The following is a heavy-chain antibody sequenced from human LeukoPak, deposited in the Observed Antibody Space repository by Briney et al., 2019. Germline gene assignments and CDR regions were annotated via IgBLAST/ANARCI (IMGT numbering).Heavy chain of an antibody. Sequence: ASVKVSCKASGYTFTSYGISWVRQAPGQGLEWMGWISAYNGNTNYAQKLQGRVTITTDTSTSTAYMELRSLRSDDTAVYYCARADAHVLYLDYWGRGTLVTVSS. CDR2: ISAYNGNT. V-gene: IGHV1-18*01. CDR1: GYTFTSYG. D-gene: IGHD3-10*01. CDR3: ARADAHVLYLDY. J-gene: IGHJ4*02.